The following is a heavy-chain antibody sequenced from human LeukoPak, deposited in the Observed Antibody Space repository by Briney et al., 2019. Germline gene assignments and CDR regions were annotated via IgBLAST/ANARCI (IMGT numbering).Heavy chain of an antibody. V-gene: IGHV1-24*01. D-gene: IGHD4-17*01. CDR2: FNPEDGET. J-gene: IGHJ4*02. CDR1: GYTLSELS. CDR3: ATNDYGDDY. Sequence: ASVKVSCKVCGYTLSELSLHWVRQAPGKGLEWMGGFNPEDGETIYAQKIQGRVTMTEDTSTDTAYMELSSLRSEDTAVYYCATNDYGDDYWGQGTLVTVSS.